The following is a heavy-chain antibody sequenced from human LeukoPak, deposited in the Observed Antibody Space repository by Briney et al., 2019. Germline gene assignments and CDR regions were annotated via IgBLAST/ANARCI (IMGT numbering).Heavy chain of an antibody. V-gene: IGHV1-18*01. CDR2: ISAYNGNT. CDR1: GYTFTSYG. J-gene: IGHJ6*02. Sequence: ASVTVSCKSSGYTFTSYGISWVRQAPGQGLEWMGWISAYNGNTNYAQKLQGRVTMTTDTSTSTAYMELRSLRSDDTAVYYCFYYYYGMDVWGQGTTVTVSS. CDR3: FYYYYGMDV.